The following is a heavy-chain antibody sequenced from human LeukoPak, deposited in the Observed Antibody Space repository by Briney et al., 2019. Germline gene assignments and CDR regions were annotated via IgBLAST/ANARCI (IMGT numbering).Heavy chain of an antibody. CDR1: GFSFSSYV. D-gene: IGHD3-10*01. V-gene: IGHV3-30*03. Sequence: GGSLRLSCAASGFSFSSYVMHWVRQAPGKGLEWVSSISYDGSKKFYVDSVKGRFTVSRDNSKNTLYLQMNSLRAEDTAVYYCARIPMVRGVIITNYWGQGTLVTVSS. J-gene: IGHJ4*02. CDR2: ISYDGSKK. CDR3: ARIPMVRGVIITNY.